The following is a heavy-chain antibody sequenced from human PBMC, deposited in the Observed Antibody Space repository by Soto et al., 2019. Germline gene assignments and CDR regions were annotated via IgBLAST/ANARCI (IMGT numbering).Heavy chain of an antibody. Sequence: SVKVSCKASGCTFNKYAIDWVRQTPGQGLEWMGGITPLFGTPNYAQRFQGRVTISADEVTSTAYMELRSLRSDDTGVYYCARQFDYDTSGYYYAYWGQGTLVTVSS. CDR2: ITPLFGTP. CDR3: ARQFDYDTSGYYYAY. J-gene: IGHJ4*02. D-gene: IGHD3-22*01. CDR1: GCTFNKYA. V-gene: IGHV1-69*13.